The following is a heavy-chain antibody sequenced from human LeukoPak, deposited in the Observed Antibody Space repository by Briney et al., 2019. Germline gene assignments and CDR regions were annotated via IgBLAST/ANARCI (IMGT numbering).Heavy chain of an antibody. Sequence: QPGGSLRLSCVASGFTFSSFAMNWVRQAPGKGLEWVSVISATGGTRYSDSVKGRFTISRDNSKNTLQLQMNSLRAEDTAVYYCAKEEPPGVLDLWGQGTLITVSS. CDR3: AKEEPPGVLDL. V-gene: IGHV3-23*01. CDR2: ISATGGT. J-gene: IGHJ4*02. D-gene: IGHD3/OR15-3a*01. CDR1: GFTFSSFA.